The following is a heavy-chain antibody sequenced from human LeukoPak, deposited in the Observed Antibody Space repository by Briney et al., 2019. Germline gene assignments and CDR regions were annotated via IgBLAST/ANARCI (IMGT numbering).Heavy chain of an antibody. CDR1: GFTFSAYE. V-gene: IGHV3-64*02. CDR3: GRRLGNFHGYGIGY. D-gene: IGHD5-18*01. CDR2: ISSNGDTT. Sequence: PGGSLRLSCAASGFTFSAYEMHWVRQAPGKGLEYVSGISSNGDTTYYADSVKGRFTISRDNSKYTLYLQMGSLRPEDTAVYFCGRRLGNFHGYGIGYWGQGALVTVSS. J-gene: IGHJ4*02.